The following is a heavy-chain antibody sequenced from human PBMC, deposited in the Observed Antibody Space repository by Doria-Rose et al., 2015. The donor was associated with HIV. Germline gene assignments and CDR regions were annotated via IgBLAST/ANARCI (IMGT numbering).Heavy chain of an antibody. V-gene: IGHV3-9*01. J-gene: IGHJ6*03. CDR1: GFSFESYA. D-gene: IGHD3-3*01. CDR3: AKSPIIGPKYYFYMDV. Sequence: EVQLVETGGGLVQPGRSLRLSCVGSGFSFESYATHWVRLAPGKGLEWVAGISWDSGAIGNADSVEGRSTISRDNAKKSVYLELRSLRPEDTAFYYCAKSPIIGPKYYFYMDVWGKGTSVTVSS. CDR2: ISWDSGAI.